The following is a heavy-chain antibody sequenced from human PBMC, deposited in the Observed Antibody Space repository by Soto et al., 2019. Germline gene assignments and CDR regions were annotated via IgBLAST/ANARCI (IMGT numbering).Heavy chain of an antibody. Sequence: QVQLRESGPGLVKPSQTLSLTCTVSGNSVSNGAYYWSWIRQHPGKGVEWIGYIHHSGSTDYNPSLKSRVTMSVDASRNQFSLGLSSVTAADTAVYFCASRVPGQTYVGVFVYWGQGSLVSVS. CDR2: IHHSGST. CDR3: ASRVPGQTYVGVFVY. J-gene: IGHJ4*02. CDR1: GNSVSNGAYY. D-gene: IGHD1-26*01. V-gene: IGHV4-31*03.